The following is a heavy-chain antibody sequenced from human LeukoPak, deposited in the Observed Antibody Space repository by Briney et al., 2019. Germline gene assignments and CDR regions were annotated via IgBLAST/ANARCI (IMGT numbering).Heavy chain of an antibody. D-gene: IGHD3-22*01. V-gene: IGHV4-4*07. CDR3: ARDGYYYDSSGYLDYYYGMDV. CDR1: GGSISSYY. CDR2: IHTSGST. Sequence: NPSETLSLTCTVSGGSISSYYWSWIRQPAGKGLEWIGRIHTSGSTNYNPSLKSRVTMSVDTSKNQFSLKLSSVTAADTAVYYCARDGYYYDSSGYLDYYYGMDVWGQGTTVTVSS. J-gene: IGHJ6*02.